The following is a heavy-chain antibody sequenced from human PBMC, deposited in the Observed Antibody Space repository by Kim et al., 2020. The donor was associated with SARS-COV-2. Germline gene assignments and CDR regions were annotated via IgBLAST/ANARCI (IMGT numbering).Heavy chain of an antibody. CDR3: ARKNVKFWELLHWFDP. Sequence: SETLSLTCTVSGGSISSGGYYWSWIRQHPGKGLESIGYIYYSGSTYYNPSLKSRVTISVDTSKNQFSLKLSSVTAADTAVYYFARKNVKFWELLHWFDPWGRGTLVTVSS. J-gene: IGHJ5*02. D-gene: IGHD3-10*01. CDR1: GGSISSGGYY. CDR2: IYYSGST. V-gene: IGHV4-31*03.